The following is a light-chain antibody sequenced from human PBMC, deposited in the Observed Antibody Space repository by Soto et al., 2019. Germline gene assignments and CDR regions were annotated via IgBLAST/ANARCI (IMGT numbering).Light chain of an antibody. Sequence: DIQMTQSPSSLSASVGDRVTITCQASQDINTYLNWYQQKPGKAPKVLIYDASKLETGVPSRFTGGGSGTDFTLTVTSLQPEEIATYFCQHYDNLLLTFGGGTKVEL. CDR2: DAS. CDR1: QDINTY. V-gene: IGKV1-33*01. CDR3: QHYDNLLLT. J-gene: IGKJ4*01.